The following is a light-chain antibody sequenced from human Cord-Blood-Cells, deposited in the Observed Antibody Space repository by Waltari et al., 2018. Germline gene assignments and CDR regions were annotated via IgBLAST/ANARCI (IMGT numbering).Light chain of an antibody. Sequence: SSELTQDPVVSVALGQTVRITCQGDSLRSYYASWYQQKQGQAPVLVIYGKNNRPSGIPDRFSGSSSGNTASLTITGAQAEDEADYYCNSRDSSGNHLVFGGGTKLTVL. CDR2: GKN. V-gene: IGLV3-19*01. CDR1: SLRSYY. CDR3: NSRDSSGNHLV. J-gene: IGLJ3*02.